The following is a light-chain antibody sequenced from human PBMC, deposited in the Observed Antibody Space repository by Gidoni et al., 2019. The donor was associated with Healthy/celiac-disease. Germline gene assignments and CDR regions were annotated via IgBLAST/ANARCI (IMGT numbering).Light chain of an antibody. V-gene: IGKV1-5*01. Sequence: DLLMTQSPSTLSASVGDRVTITCRASQSISSWLAWYQQKTGKAPKLLIYDAFSLESGVPSRFSGSGSGTEFTLTISSLQPDDFATYYGQQYNSYFTWTFGQGTKVEIK. CDR1: QSISSW. J-gene: IGKJ1*01. CDR3: QQYNSYFTWT. CDR2: DAF.